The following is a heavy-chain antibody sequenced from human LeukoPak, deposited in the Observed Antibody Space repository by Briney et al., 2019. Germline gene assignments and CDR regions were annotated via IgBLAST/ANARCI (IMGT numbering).Heavy chain of an antibody. J-gene: IGHJ3*01. V-gene: IGHV3-30*04. Sequence: PGRSLRLSCAASGFTFTNYVMHWVRQAPGKGLEWVAFISFDGTIEYYADSVKGRFTISRDNSKNTLFLQLNGLRADDTSVYYCARGYDVLSGPIPDAFDVWGQGTMVTVSS. CDR2: ISFDGTIE. CDR1: GFTFTNYV. CDR3: ARGYDVLSGPIPDAFDV. D-gene: IGHD3-9*01.